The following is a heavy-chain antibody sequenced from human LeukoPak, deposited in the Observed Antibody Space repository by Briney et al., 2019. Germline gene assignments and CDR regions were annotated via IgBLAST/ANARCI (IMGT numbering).Heavy chain of an antibody. J-gene: IGHJ3*02. CDR1: GYSFTSYW. D-gene: IGHD5-12*01. V-gene: IGHV5-51*01. CDR2: IYPGDSDI. Sequence: GESLKISCKGSGYSFTSYWIGWVRQMPGKGLEWMGIIYPGDSDIRYSPSFEGQVTISADKSIPPAYLQWSSLKASDTAMYYCARPGVKYSDYGSDAFDIWGQGTMVTVSS. CDR3: ARPGVKYSDYGSDAFDI.